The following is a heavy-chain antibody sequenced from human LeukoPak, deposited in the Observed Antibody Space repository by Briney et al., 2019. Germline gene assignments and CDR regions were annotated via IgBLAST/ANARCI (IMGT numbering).Heavy chain of an antibody. D-gene: IGHD1-26*01. CDR2: IRYDGSNK. CDR3: AKTMIKMGATTQRLDY. J-gene: IGHJ4*02. Sequence: GGSLRLSCAASGFTFSRYGMHWVRQAPGKGLVGVAFIRYDGSNKYYADSVKGRFTISRDNSKNTLYLQMNSLRAEDTAVYYCAKTMIKMGATTQRLDYWGQGTLVTVSS. V-gene: IGHV3-30*02. CDR1: GFTFSRYG.